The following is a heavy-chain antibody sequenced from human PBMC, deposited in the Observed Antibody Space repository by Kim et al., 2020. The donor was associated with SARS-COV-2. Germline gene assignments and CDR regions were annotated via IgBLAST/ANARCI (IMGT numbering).Heavy chain of an antibody. J-gene: IGHJ4*02. Sequence: ASVKVSCKVSGYTLTELSMHWVRQAPGKGLEWMGGFEPEDGETIYAQKFQGRVTMTEDTSTDTAYMELSSLRSEDTAVYYCATGQQRRFPRTKHYGYYFDSWGQGPLVTVSS. CDR2: FEPEDGET. V-gene: IGHV1-24*01. D-gene: IGHD4-17*01. CDR3: ATGQQRRFPRTKHYGYYFDS. CDR1: GYTLTELS.